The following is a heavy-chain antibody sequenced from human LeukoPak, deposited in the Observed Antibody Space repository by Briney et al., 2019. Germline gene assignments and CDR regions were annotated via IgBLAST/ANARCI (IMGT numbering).Heavy chain of an antibody. D-gene: IGHD5-12*01. CDR1: GGSISSYY. Sequence: SETLSLTCTVSGGSISSYYWSWIRQPPGKGLEWIGYIYYSGSTNYNPSLKSRVTISADTSKNQFSLKLSSVTAADTAVYYCARDRGYSGYDSTTVTTLSAFDIWGQGTMVTVSS. CDR3: ARDRGYSGYDSTTVTTLSAFDI. V-gene: IGHV4-59*01. CDR2: IYYSGST. J-gene: IGHJ3*02.